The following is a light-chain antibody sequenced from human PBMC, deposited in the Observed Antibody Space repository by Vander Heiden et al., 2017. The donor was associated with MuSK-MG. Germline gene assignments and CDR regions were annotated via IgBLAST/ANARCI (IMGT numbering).Light chain of an antibody. CDR3: QQSDSTPIT. CDR1: QSISSY. V-gene: IGKV1-39*01. CDR2: AAS. Sequence: DIQMTQSPSSLSASVGDRVTITCRASQSISSYLNWYQQKPGKAPKLLIYAASSLQSGGPSRFSGSGSGTDFTLTISSLQPEDFATYYCQQSDSTPITFGQGTRLEIK. J-gene: IGKJ5*01.